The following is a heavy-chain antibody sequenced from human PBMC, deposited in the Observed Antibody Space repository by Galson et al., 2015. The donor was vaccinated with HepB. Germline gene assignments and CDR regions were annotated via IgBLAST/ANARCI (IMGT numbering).Heavy chain of an antibody. CDR2: ISNDGNDR. Sequence: SLRLSCAASGFIFSRYGMHWVRQAPGKGLEWVAVISNDGNDRHYADSVKGRFTISRDNSKSTLYLQMNSLRPKDTAVYYRGRERVPTIRGNIGHWGQGTLVTVSS. V-gene: IGHV3-30*03. D-gene: IGHD2/OR15-2a*01. CDR3: GRERVPTIRGNIGH. J-gene: IGHJ4*02. CDR1: GFIFSRYG.